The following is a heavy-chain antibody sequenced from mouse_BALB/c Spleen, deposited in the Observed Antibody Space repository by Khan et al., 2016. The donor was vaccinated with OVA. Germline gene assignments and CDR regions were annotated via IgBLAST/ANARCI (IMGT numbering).Heavy chain of an antibody. J-gene: IGHJ2*01. V-gene: IGHV3-2*02. CDR1: GYSITSGYG. CDR3: ARTARIKY. D-gene: IGHD1-2*01. CDR2: ISYSGST. Sequence: VQLKESGPGLVKPSQSLSLTCTVTGYSITSGYGWNWNRQFPGNKLELMGYISYSGSTNYNPSFKSRISITRATSTNQSFLQLNSVTTEDTATYYCARTARIKYWGQGTTLTGSS.